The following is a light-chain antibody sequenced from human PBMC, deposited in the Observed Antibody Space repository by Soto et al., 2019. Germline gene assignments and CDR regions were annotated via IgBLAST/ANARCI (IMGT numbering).Light chain of an antibody. Sequence: DIVMTQSPDSLAASLGERATINCKSSQSVLYSPNNKNYLAWYQQKPGQPPKLLIYWASTRQSGVPDRFSGSGSGTDFTLTINSLQAEDVAIYYCQQYETFSGTFGPGTKVEI. CDR1: QSVLYSPNNKNY. V-gene: IGKV4-1*01. CDR2: WAS. J-gene: IGKJ1*01. CDR3: QQYETFSGT.